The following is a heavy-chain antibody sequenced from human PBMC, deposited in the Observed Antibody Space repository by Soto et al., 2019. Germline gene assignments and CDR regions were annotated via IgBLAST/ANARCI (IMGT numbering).Heavy chain of an antibody. CDR2: INHSGST. CDR1: GGSFSGYY. J-gene: IGHJ6*02. D-gene: IGHD2-15*01. CDR3: ARGRLAVGGGYYYYYGMDV. V-gene: IGHV4-34*01. Sequence: QVQLQQWGAGLLKPSETLSLTCAVYGGSFSGYYWSWIRQPPGKGLEWIGEINHSGSTNYNPSLKSRVTISVDTSKNQFSLKLSSVTAADTAVYYCARGRLAVGGGYYYYYGMDVWGQGTTVTVSS.